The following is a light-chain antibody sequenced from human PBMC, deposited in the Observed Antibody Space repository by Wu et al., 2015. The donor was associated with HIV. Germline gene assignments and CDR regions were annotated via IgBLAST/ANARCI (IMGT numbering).Light chain of an antibody. CDR1: QNIRSF. CDR3: QQSYSTPYT. Sequence: DIQMTQSPSSLSASVGDTVTITCRASQNIRSFLNWCQQTPGKAPKCLIYSASNLQGGVPSRFSGSGSGTDFTLTISSLQPEDFATYYCQQSYSTPYTFGQGTKLEIK. CDR2: SAS. J-gene: IGKJ2*01. V-gene: IGKV1-39*01.